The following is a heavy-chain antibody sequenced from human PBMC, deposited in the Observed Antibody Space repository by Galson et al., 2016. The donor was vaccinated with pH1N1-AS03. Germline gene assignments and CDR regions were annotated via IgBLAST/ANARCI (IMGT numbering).Heavy chain of an antibody. D-gene: IGHD1-26*01. Sequence: SVKVSCKASGYIFTGVYVHWVRQAPGQGLEWMGGINPNNGVTNYAHKFQAWVTMTGDTSISTAYLELYGLKSDDTAVYYCARDPRGPCSSATCATTYYFGMDVWGQGTTVIVSS. CDR1: GYIFTGVY. CDR2: INPNNGVT. J-gene: IGHJ6*02. V-gene: IGHV1-2*04. CDR3: ARDPRGPCSSATCATTYYFGMDV.